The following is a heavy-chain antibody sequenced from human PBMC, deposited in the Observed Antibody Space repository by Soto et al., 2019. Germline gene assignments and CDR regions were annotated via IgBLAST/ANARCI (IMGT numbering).Heavy chain of an antibody. V-gene: IGHV4-39*07. CDR2: ILHSGVT. Sequence: SETLSITCTVSGGSISSSSYYWGWIRQPPGKGLEWIADILHSGVTNYNPSLKSRVIISLDRSKNQFSLQLNSMTAADTAVYYFSWSGPYPAAVPYSGRRTLDTGSA. CDR1: GGSISSSSYY. J-gene: IGHJ4*01. D-gene: IGHD2-2*01. CDR3: SWSGPYPAAVPY.